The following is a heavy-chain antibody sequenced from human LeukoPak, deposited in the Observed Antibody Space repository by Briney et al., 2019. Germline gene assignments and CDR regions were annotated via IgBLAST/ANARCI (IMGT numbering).Heavy chain of an antibody. CDR3: AKDLSGYGPYWYFDL. J-gene: IGHJ2*01. CDR1: GFTFSSYG. CDR2: ISGSVGTI. D-gene: IGHD6-25*01. Sequence: GGSLRPSCAASGFTFSSYGMSWVRQAPGKGLEWVSSISGSVGTIYYADSVKGRFTISRDNSKNTLYLQMNNLRAEDSAVYYCAKDLSGYGPYWYFDLWGRGTLVTVSS. V-gene: IGHV3-23*01.